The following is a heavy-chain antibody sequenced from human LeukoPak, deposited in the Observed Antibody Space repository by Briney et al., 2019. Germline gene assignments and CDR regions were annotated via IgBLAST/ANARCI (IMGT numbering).Heavy chain of an antibody. CDR1: GFTFSNAW. V-gene: IGHV3-15*01. D-gene: IGHD1-26*01. J-gene: IGHJ4*02. CDR2: IKSKTDGGTT. CDR3: TTGAGIVGAIEGY. Sequence: KRGGSLRLSCAASGFTFSNAWMSWVRQAPGKGLEWVGRIKSKTDGGTTDYAAPVKGRFTISRDDSKNTLYLQMNSLKTEDTAVYYCTTGAGIVGAIEGYWGQGTLFTVSS.